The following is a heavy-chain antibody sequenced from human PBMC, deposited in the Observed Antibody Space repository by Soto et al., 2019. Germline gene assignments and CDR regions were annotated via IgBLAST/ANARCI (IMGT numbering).Heavy chain of an antibody. D-gene: IGHD6-13*01. Sequence: ASVKVSCKASGGTFSSYAISWVRQAPGQGLEWMGGIIPIFGTANYAQKFQGRVTITADESTSTAYMELSSLRSEDTAVYYCASRDGTSIAAALRYWGQGTLVTVSS. CDR3: ASRDGTSIAAALRY. J-gene: IGHJ4*02. CDR1: GGTFSSYA. V-gene: IGHV1-69*13. CDR2: IIPIFGTA.